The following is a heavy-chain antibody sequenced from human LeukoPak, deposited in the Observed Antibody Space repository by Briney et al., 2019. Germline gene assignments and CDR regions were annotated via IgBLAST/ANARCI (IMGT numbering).Heavy chain of an antibody. D-gene: IGHD3-3*01. CDR2: IYSGGST. CDR1: GFTVSSNY. CDR3: ARGPSPYYDFWSGYSGPFDP. J-gene: IGHJ5*02. V-gene: IGHV3-53*01. Sequence: GGSLRLSCAASGFTVSSNYMSWVRQAPGKGLEWVSVIYSGGSTYYADSVKGRFTISRDNSKNTLYLQMNSLRAEDTAVYYCARGPSPYYDFWSGYSGPFDPWSQGTLVTVSS.